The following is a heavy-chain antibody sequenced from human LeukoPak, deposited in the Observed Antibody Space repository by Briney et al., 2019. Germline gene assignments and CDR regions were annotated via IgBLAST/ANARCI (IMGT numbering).Heavy chain of an antibody. Sequence: GGSLRLSCAASGFTFSSSWMTWVRQAPGKGLEWVANIKPDGNAKNYVDYVKGRFTTSRDNAKNSLYLQLNSLRADDTAVYYCARDRAYNTFDYWGQGTLVAVSS. CDR2: IKPDGNAK. D-gene: IGHD1-14*01. V-gene: IGHV3-7*01. CDR3: ARDRAYNTFDY. CDR1: GFTFSSSW. J-gene: IGHJ4*02.